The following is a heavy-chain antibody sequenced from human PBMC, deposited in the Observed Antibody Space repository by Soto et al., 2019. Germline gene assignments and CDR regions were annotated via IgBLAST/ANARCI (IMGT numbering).Heavy chain of an antibody. CDR2: INPSGGAT. D-gene: IGHD2-2*01. CDR3: VRDVLVIPTAPTGDY. Sequence: GASVKVSCKTSGFSFTTYQMHWVRQAPGQGLEWMGIINPSGGATTYAQKFQGRFTMTKDTPTSTLYMELSSLRSDDTAVYYCVRDVLVIPTAPTGDYWGQGTLVIFSS. V-gene: IGHV1-46*01. CDR1: GFSFTTYQ. J-gene: IGHJ4*02.